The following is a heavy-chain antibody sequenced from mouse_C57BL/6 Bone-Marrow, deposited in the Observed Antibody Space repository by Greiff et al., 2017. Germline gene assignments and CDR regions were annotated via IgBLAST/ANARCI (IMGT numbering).Heavy chain of an antibody. V-gene: IGHV1-81*01. CDR1: GYTFTRYG. D-gene: IGHD1-1*01. CDR2: VYPRSGNT. J-gene: IGHJ3*01. CDR3: ARGGYGSSYAWFAY. Sequence: LEESGAELARPGASVKLSCKASGYTFTRYGISWVKPRNGQGLEWIGEVYPRSGNTYDNAKFKDKATLTADKSSSTAYMELRSLTSVYSAVYFCARGGYGSSYAWFAYGGQGTLVTVSA.